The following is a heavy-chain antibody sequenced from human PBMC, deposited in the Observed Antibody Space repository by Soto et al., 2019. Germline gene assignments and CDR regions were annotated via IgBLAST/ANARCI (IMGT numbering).Heavy chain of an antibody. CDR3: ARGPEDHSSWLQNNWFDP. CDR1: GFTFSGYN. Sequence: LRLSCAASGFTFSGYNMNWVRQAPGKGLEWVAYINSAGTTVYYADSVKGRFTFSRDNDKKSLYLEMNSLRAEDTAVYYCARGPEDHSSWLQNNWFDPWGQGTLVTVSS. D-gene: IGHD6-13*01. J-gene: IGHJ5*02. V-gene: IGHV3-48*03. CDR2: INSAGTTV.